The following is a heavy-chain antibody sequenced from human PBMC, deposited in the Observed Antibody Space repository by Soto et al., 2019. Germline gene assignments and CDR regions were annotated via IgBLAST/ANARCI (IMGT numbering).Heavy chain of an antibody. CDR3: ASGASRWYPYFFDS. Sequence: QAQVVQSGAEVRKPGSSVKLSCKASEGTFNSYAIAWVRQAPGQGLEWMGGIIPYYNTLNYAQKFQDRVTITADDATNTVYMELSSLRADDTAVYFCASGASRWYPYFFDSWAQGTLVTVSS. J-gene: IGHJ4*02. V-gene: IGHV1-69*01. D-gene: IGHD6-13*01. CDR2: IIPYYNTL. CDR1: EGTFNSYA.